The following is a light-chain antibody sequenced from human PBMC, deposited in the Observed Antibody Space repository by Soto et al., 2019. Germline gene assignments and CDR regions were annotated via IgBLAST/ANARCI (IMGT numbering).Light chain of an antibody. Sequence: QSALTQPASVSGSPGQSITISCTGTSSDIGYYNYVSWYQQHPGKAPKLMIYDVSNRPSGVSNRFSGSKSANTASLTISGLQAEDEADYHCASYTTSGTVVFGTGTKLTVL. CDR3: ASYTTSGTVV. V-gene: IGLV2-14*03. J-gene: IGLJ1*01. CDR2: DVS. CDR1: SSDIGYYNY.